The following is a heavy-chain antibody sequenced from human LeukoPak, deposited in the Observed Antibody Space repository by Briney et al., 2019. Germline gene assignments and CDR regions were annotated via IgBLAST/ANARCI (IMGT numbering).Heavy chain of an antibody. V-gene: IGHV4-4*09. CDR3: ARGQKRTLLFGTLLRNPTTYNWFDP. Sequence: PSETLSLTCTVSGGSISSYYWSWIRQPPGKGLEWIGYIYTSGSTNYNPSLKSRVTISVDTSKNQFSLKLSSVTAADTAVYYCARGQKRTLLFGTLLRNPTTYNWFDPGGQGTLVTVPS. J-gene: IGHJ5*02. CDR1: GGSISSYY. CDR2: IYTSGST. D-gene: IGHD2-21*02.